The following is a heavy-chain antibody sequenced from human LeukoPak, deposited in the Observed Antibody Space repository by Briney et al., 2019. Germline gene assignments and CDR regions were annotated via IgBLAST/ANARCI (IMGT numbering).Heavy chain of an antibody. CDR2: ISSSSSTI. Sequence: GGSLRLSCAASGFTFSSYSMNWVRQAPGKGLEWVSYISSSSSTINYADSVKGRFTISRDNAKNSLYLQMNSLRAEDTAVYYCARGWYYDSSGDGFDIWGQGTMVTVSS. J-gene: IGHJ3*02. D-gene: IGHD3-22*01. CDR3: ARGWYYDSSGDGFDI. CDR1: GFTFSSYS. V-gene: IGHV3-48*01.